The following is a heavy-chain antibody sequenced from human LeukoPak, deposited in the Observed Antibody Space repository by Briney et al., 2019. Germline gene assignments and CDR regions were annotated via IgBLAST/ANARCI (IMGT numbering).Heavy chain of an antibody. J-gene: IGHJ6*03. Sequence: SSVEVSCKASGGTFSSYAISWVRQAPGQGLEWMGRIIPIFGTENYAQKFQGRVTITADKSTSTAYMELSSLRSEDTAVYYCAREIAVLIYYYYMDVWGKGTTVTVS. V-gene: IGHV1-69*06. CDR2: IIPIFGTE. D-gene: IGHD6-19*01. CDR1: GGTFSSYA. CDR3: AREIAVLIYYYYMDV.